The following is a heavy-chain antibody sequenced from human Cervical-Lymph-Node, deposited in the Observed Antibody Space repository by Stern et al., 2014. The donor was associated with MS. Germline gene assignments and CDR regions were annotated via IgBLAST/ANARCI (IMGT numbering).Heavy chain of an antibody. J-gene: IGHJ4*02. Sequence: EDQLVESGAEVRKPGESLTISCLASGYSFYSYWIGWGRQMPGKGLEWMGIIYPGDSDIRYSPSFQGQVTISADKSINTAYLQWSSLKASDTAMYYCARRGVTTRFDYWGQGTLVTVSS. D-gene: IGHD3-3*01. CDR2: IYPGDSDI. CDR1: GYSFYSYW. V-gene: IGHV5-51*01. CDR3: ARRGVTTRFDY.